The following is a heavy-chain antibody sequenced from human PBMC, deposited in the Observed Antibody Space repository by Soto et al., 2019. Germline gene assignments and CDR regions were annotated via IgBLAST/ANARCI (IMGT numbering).Heavy chain of an antibody. CDR1: GFKFRNYA. CDR3: ARAHTMMILDRFDP. D-gene: IGHD3-22*01. CDR2: IWFDGSKK. Sequence: PGGSLRLSCAASGFKFRNYAIHWVRQAPGKGLEWLAVIWFDGSKKCYADSVKGRFTISRDNSKNTVYLDMNSLTADDSGVFYCARAHTMMILDRFDPWGHGTLVTVSS. V-gene: IGHV3-33*01. J-gene: IGHJ5*02.